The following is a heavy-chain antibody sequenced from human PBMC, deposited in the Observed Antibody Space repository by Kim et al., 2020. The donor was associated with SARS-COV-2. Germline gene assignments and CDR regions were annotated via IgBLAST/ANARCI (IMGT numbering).Heavy chain of an antibody. J-gene: IGHJ4*02. CDR1: GFTVSRNH. V-gene: IGHV3-66*01. Sequence: GGSLRLSCAASGFTVSRNHMIWVRQAPGKGLEWVSVLYRDGNSYYADSVKGRFTISRDNSKNTLYLQMNSLRGDDTAVYYCASPKPDYWGQGTPVTVSS. CDR2: LYRDGNS. CDR3: ASPKPDY.